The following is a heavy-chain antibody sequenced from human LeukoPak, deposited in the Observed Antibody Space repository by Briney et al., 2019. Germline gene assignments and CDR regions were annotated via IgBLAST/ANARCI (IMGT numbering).Heavy chain of an antibody. CDR1: GDSVSSSSYY. D-gene: IGHD3-22*01. Sequence: SETLSLTCSVSGDSVSSSSYYWGWIRQPPGKGLEWIGSIYFTGSTYYNPSLKSRVTISVDTSKNQFSLKLTSVTAADTAVYYCAREGYYYEVDYWGQGTLVTVSS. CDR2: IYFTGST. CDR3: AREGYYYEVDY. J-gene: IGHJ4*02. V-gene: IGHV4-39*07.